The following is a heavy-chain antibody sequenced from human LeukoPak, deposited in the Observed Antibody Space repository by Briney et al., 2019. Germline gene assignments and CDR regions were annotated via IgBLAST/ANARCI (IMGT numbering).Heavy chain of an antibody. CDR2: INHSGST. V-gene: IGHV4-34*01. Sequence: KPSETLSLTCTVYGGSFSGYHWSWIRQPPGKGLEWIREINHSGSTNYNPFLKSRVTISVDTSKNQLSLKLSSVTAADTAVYYCARASFRRGYCSGGSCLWAFDIWGQGTMVTVSS. CDR1: GGSFSGYH. D-gene: IGHD2-15*01. J-gene: IGHJ3*02. CDR3: ARASFRRGYCSGGSCLWAFDI.